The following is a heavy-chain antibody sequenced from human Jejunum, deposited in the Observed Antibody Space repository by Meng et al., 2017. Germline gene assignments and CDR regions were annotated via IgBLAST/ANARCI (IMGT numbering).Heavy chain of an antibody. CDR3: ARAYTVCDY. D-gene: IGHD3-16*01. J-gene: IGHJ4*02. CDR2: NYHSGST. V-gene: IGHV4-38-2*02. CDR1: GLSISNPYY. Sequence: GSLRLSCTVSGLSISNPYYWGWIRQPPGKGLEWIGSNYHSGSTNYNPSLKSRVTISVDTSKQQFSLKLHSVTAADTAVYNCARAYTVCDYWGQGTLVTVSS.